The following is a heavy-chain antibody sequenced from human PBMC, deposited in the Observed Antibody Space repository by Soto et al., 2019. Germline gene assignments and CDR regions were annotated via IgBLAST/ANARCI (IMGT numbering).Heavy chain of an antibody. CDR2: IWYDGSNK. Sequence: QVQLVESGGGVVQPGRSLRLSFAASGFTFSNYGMHWVRQAPGKGLEWVEVIWYDGSNKYYADSVKGRFTISRDNSKNTVYLQMNSLRAEDTAVYYCARDGVGYYDSSGYSAYFQHWGQGTLVTVSS. J-gene: IGHJ1*01. D-gene: IGHD3-22*01. CDR3: ARDGVGYYDSSGYSAYFQH. V-gene: IGHV3-33*01. CDR1: GFTFSNYG.